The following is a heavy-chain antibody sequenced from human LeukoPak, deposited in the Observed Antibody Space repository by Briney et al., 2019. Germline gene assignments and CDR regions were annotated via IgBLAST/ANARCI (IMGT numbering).Heavy chain of an antibody. V-gene: IGHV3-21*01. CDR2: ISSTSAYI. J-gene: IGHJ4*02. Sequence: GGSLRLSCAASGFTFSHHTMTWVRQAPGKGLEWDSSISSTSAYIHYADSPKGRFTISRDNAKNSLSLQMNSLGVEDTAVYYCAREVFRYYDSSGHPHYIDLWGQGTLVTVSS. CDR1: GFTFSHHT. CDR3: AREVFRYYDSSGHPHYIDL. D-gene: IGHD3-22*01.